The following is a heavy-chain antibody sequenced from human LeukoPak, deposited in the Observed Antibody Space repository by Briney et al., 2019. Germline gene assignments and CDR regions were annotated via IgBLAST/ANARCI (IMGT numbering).Heavy chain of an antibody. V-gene: IGHV3-23*01. CDR1: GFVLNNFA. D-gene: IGHD3-10*01. Sequence: GGSLRLSCAASGFVLNNFAMNWVRQAPGKGLEWVSAISGSGGSTYYADSVKGRFTISRDNSKNTLYLQMNSLRAEDTAVYYCANLITMVRGVIKRPLDYWGQGTLVTVSS. CDR2: ISGSGGST. CDR3: ANLITMVRGVIKRPLDY. J-gene: IGHJ4*02.